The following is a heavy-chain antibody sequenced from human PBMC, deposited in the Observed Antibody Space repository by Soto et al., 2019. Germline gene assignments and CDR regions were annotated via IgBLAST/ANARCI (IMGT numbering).Heavy chain of an antibody. D-gene: IGHD3-9*01. CDR3: ARTIFP. Sequence: SETLSLTCAVYGGSFSDYYWSWIRQPPGKGLEWIGEINHRGSTNYNPSLKSRVTISVDTSKNQFSLKLSSVTAADTAVYYCARTIFPWGQGTLVTVSS. CDR1: GGSFSDYY. CDR2: INHRGST. V-gene: IGHV4-34*01. J-gene: IGHJ5*02.